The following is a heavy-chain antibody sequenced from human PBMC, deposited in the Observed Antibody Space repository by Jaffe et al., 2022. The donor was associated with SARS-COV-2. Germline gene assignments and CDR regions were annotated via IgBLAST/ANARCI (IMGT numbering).Heavy chain of an antibody. J-gene: IGHJ4*02. Sequence: EVQLLEYGGGLVQPGGSLRLSCAASGFTFISHAMNWVRQAPGKGLEWISAISASGGSTYFVDSVRGRFTISRDNSKNMLYLEMSSLRVEDTAVYYCATDFRPYYWGQGTLVTVSS. V-gene: IGHV3-23*01. CDR1: GFTFISHA. CDR2: ISASGGST. CDR3: ATDFRPYY.